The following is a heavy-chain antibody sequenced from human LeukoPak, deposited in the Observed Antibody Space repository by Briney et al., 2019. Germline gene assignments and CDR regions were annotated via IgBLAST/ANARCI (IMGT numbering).Heavy chain of an antibody. CDR3: ARGGAGGRAFDI. V-gene: IGHV6-1*01. D-gene: IGHD2-15*01. CDR2: TYYRSKWNN. J-gene: IGHJ3*02. Sequence: SQTLSLTCAVSGDSVSSSSVAWNWIRQSPSRGLEWLGRTYYRSKWNNDYAVSVKSRLTINPDTSKNQFSLQLNSVTPEDTAVYYCARGGAGGRAFDIWGRGTLVTVSS. CDR1: GDSVSSSSVA.